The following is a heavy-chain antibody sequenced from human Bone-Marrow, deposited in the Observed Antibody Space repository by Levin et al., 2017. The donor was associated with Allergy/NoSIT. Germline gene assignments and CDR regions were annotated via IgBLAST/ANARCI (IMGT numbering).Heavy chain of an antibody. J-gene: IGHJ5*02. V-gene: IGHV1-8*01. CDR2: MNPNSGNT. Sequence: GESLKISCKASGYTFTSYDINWVRQATGQGLEWMGWMNPNSGNTGYAQKFQGRVTMTRNTSISTAYMELSSLRSEDTAVYYCARGVRVTMIVVVITTPNWFDPWGQGTLVTVSS. CDR1: GYTFTSYD. D-gene: IGHD3-22*01. CDR3: ARGVRVTMIVVVITTPNWFDP.